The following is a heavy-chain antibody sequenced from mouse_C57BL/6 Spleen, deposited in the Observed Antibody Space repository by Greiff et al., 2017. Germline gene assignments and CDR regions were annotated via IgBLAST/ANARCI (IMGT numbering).Heavy chain of an antibody. Sequence: EVKLQQSGPELVKPGASVKISCKASGYTFTDYYMNWVKQSHGKSLEWIGDINPNNGGTSYNQKFKGKATLTVDKSSSTAYMELRSLTSEDSAVYYCYYDYDPFAYWGQGTLVTVSA. V-gene: IGHV1-26*01. D-gene: IGHD2-4*01. J-gene: IGHJ3*01. CDR2: INPNNGGT. CDR1: GYTFTDYY. CDR3: YYDYDPFAY.